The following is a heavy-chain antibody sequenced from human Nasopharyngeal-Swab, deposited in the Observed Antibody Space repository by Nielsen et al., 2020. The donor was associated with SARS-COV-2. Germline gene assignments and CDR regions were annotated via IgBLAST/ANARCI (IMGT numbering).Heavy chain of an antibody. J-gene: IGHJ4*02. CDR3: ARDRGKPILVGVPRSSTNFDY. CDR2: ISAYNGNT. CDR1: GYTFTSYG. Sequence: ASVKVSCKASGYTFTSYGISWVRQAPGQGLEWMGWISAYNGNTNYAQKLQGRVTMTTDTSTSTAYMELRSLRSDDTAVYYCARDRGKPILVGVPRSSTNFDYWGQGTLVTVSS. D-gene: IGHD2-15*01. V-gene: IGHV1-18*04.